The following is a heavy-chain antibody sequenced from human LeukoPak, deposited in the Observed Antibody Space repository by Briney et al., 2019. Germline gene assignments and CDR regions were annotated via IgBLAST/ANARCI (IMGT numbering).Heavy chain of an antibody. CDR1: GYTFTSYG. D-gene: IGHD6-19*01. J-gene: IGHJ6*03. CDR2: ISAYNGNT. V-gene: IGHV1-18*01. Sequence: ASVKVSCKASGYTFTSYGISWVRQAPGQGLEWMGWISAYNGNTNYAQKLQGRVTMTTDTSTSTAYMELRSLRSDDTAVYYCARVEIAVAAYYYYYYMDVWGKGTTVTVPS. CDR3: ARVEIAVAAYYYYYYMDV.